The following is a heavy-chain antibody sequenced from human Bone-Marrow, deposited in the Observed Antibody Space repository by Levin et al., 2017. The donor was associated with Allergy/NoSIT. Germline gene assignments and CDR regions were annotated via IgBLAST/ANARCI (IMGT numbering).Heavy chain of an antibody. Sequence: SVKVSCKPSGGTFSSYSISWVRQAPGQGLEWMGRIIPILGIANYAQKFQGRVTVTADKSTNTAYMELSSLRSEDTAVYYCARDWGDSSSSAGNDGYWGQGTLVTVSS. CDR2: IIPILGIA. D-gene: IGHD6-13*01. CDR3: ARDWGDSSSSAGNDGY. V-gene: IGHV1-69*04. J-gene: IGHJ4*02. CDR1: GGTFSSYS.